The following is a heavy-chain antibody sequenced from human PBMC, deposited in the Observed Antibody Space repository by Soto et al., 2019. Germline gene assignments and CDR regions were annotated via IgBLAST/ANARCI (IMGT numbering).Heavy chain of an antibody. D-gene: IGHD3-10*01. J-gene: IGHJ4*02. CDR1: GYTFTSYA. V-gene: IGHV1-3*01. Sequence: ASVKVSCKASGYTFTSYAMHWVRQAPGQRLEWMGWINAGNGNTKYSQKFQGRVTITRDTSATAAYMELNSLRSEDTAVYYCAKDRVTMVRAPFDYWGQGTLVTVSS. CDR3: AKDRVTMVRAPFDY. CDR2: INAGNGNT.